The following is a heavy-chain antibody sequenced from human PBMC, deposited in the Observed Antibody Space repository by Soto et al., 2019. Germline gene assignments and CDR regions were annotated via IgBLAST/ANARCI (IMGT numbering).Heavy chain of an antibody. CDR1: GGSFSGYY. Sequence: NPSETLSLTCAVYGGSFSGYYWSWIRQPPGKGLEWIGEINHSGSTNYNPSLKSRVTISVDTSKNQFSLKLSSVTAADTAVYYCARGRGAMALNWFDPWGQGTLVTVSS. V-gene: IGHV4-34*01. CDR3: ARGRGAMALNWFDP. J-gene: IGHJ5*02. CDR2: INHSGST. D-gene: IGHD5-18*01.